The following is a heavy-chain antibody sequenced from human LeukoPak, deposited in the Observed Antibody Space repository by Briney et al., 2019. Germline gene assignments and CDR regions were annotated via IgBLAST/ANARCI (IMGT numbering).Heavy chain of an antibody. CDR3: ARYNRNYYDSRYDAFDI. D-gene: IGHD3-22*01. V-gene: IGHV4-59*08. J-gene: IGHJ3*02. CDR2: IYYSGST. Sequence: SETLSLTCTVSGGSISSYYWSWIRQPPGKGLEWIGYIYYSGSTNYNPSLKSRVTISVDTSKNQFSLKLSSVTAADTAVYYCARYNRNYYDSRYDAFDIWGQGTMVTVSS. CDR1: GGSISSYY.